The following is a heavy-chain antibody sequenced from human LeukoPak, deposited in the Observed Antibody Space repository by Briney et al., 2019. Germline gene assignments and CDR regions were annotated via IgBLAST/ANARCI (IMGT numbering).Heavy chain of an antibody. D-gene: IGHD6-13*01. Sequence: PGRSLRLSCAASGFTFSSYAMHWVRQAPGKGLEWVAVISYDGSNKYYADSVKGRFTISRDNSKNTLYLQMNSLRAEDTAVYYCARGPVIAAAAYHWGQGTLVTVSS. CDR3: ARGPVIAAAAYH. CDR2: ISYDGSNK. V-gene: IGHV3-30*04. CDR1: GFTFSSYA. J-gene: IGHJ5*02.